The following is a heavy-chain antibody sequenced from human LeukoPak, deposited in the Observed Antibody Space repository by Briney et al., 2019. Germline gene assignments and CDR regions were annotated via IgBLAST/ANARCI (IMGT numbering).Heavy chain of an antibody. D-gene: IGHD3-3*01. CDR3: VRNLDFWGDSEDY. Sequence: GGSLRLSCAASGFTFSSYAMSWVRQAPGKGLVWVSRINSDGSVTTYADSVKGRFTISRDNAKNTLYLQMNSLRAEDTAVYYCVRNLDFWGDSEDYWGQGTLVTVSS. CDR2: INSDGSVT. J-gene: IGHJ4*02. V-gene: IGHV3-74*01. CDR1: GFTFSSYA.